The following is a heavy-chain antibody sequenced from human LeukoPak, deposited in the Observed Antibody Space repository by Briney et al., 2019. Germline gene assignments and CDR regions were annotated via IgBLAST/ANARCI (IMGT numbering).Heavy chain of an antibody. CDR2: ISSSGSTI. J-gene: IGHJ6*02. V-gene: IGHV3-11*01. Sequence: GGSLRLSCAASGFTFSDYYMSWIRQAPGKGLEWVSYISSSGSTIYYADSVKGRFTIPRDNAKNSLYLQMNSLRAEDTAVYYCARYCSSTSCYTRDYYYGMDVWGQGTTVTVSS. CDR3: ARYCSSTSCYTRDYYYGMDV. D-gene: IGHD2-2*02. CDR1: GFTFSDYY.